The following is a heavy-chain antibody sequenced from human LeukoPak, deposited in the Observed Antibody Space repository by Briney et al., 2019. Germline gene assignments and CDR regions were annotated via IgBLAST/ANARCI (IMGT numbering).Heavy chain of an antibody. CDR2: ISYDGNNK. J-gene: IGHJ4*02. CDR3: AKDRVPKLVVAATFFDY. V-gene: IGHV3-30*18. D-gene: IGHD2-15*01. CDR1: GFTFSSYG. Sequence: GGSLRLSCAASGFTFSSYGMHWVRQAPGKGLEWVAVISYDGNNKYYADSVKGRFTISRDNSKNTVYLQMNSLRAEDTALYYCAKDRVPKLVVAATFFDYWAQGTLVTVSS.